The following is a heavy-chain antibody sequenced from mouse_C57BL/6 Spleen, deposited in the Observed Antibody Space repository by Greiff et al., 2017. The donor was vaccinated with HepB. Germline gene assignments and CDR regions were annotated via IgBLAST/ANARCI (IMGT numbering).Heavy chain of an antibody. CDR3: ARRETHFDV. J-gene: IGHJ1*03. CDR1: GYTFTSYW. CDR2: IDPSDSYT. V-gene: IGHV1-69*01. Sequence: QVQLQQPGAELVMPGASVKLSCKASGYTFTSYWMHWVKQRPGQGLEWIGEIDPSDSYTNYNQKFKGKSTLTVDKSSSTAYMQLSSLTSEDSAVYYCARRETHFDVWGTGTTVTVSS.